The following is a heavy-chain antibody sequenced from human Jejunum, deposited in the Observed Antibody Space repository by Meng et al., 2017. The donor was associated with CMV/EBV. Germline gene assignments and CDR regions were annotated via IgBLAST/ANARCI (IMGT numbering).Heavy chain of an antibody. CDR1: GFTFRSNW. CDR3: ARITMYLAGVYGMDV. J-gene: IGHJ6*02. CDR2: IKQDGSEK. Sequence: SGFTFRSNWMAWVRQAPGKGLEWVANIKQDGSEKYYVDSVKGRFTISRDNAKNSLYLQMNSLRAEDTAEYYCARITMYLAGVYGMDVWGQGTTVTVSS. D-gene: IGHD3-3*01. V-gene: IGHV3-7*01.